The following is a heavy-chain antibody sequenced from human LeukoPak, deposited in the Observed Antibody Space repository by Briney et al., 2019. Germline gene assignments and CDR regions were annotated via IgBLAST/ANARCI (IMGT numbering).Heavy chain of an antibody. D-gene: IGHD6-19*01. CDR1: GGSFSGYY. J-gene: IGHJ4*02. CDR3: ARNVIAVAGKIDY. CDR2: INHSGST. Sequence: PSETLSLTCAVYGGSFSGYYWSWIRRPPGKGLEWIGEINHSGSTNYNPSLKSRVTISVDASKNQFSLKLSSVTAADTAVYYCARNVIAVAGKIDYWGQGTLVTVSS. V-gene: IGHV4-34*01.